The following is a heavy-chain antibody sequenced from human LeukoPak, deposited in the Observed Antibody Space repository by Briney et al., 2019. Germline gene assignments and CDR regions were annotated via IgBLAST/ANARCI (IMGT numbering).Heavy chain of an antibody. V-gene: IGHV3-11*06. Sequence: GGSLRLSCAASGFTFGDYYMSWIRQAPGKGLEWISSISGSSDYIPYADSLKGRVTISRDNAKNSLYLQLNSLSVEDTAVYYCARDGFSSGWFNWGQGTMVTVSS. CDR1: GFTFGDYY. CDR2: ISGSSDYI. CDR3: ARDGFSSGWFN. J-gene: IGHJ3*01. D-gene: IGHD6-19*01.